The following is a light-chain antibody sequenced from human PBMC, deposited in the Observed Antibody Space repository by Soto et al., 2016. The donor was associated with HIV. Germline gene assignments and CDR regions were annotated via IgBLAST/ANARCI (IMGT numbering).Light chain of an antibody. J-gene: IGKJ2*01. CDR2: AAS. CDR3: QQYDNLPYT. V-gene: IGKV1-9*01. Sequence: DIQLTQSPSFLSASVGDRVTITCRASQGISSFLAWYQQKPGTAPKLLIYAASTLQSGVPSRFSGSGSGTEFTLTISSLQPEDFATYYCQQYDNLPYTFGQGTKLEIK. CDR1: QGISSF.